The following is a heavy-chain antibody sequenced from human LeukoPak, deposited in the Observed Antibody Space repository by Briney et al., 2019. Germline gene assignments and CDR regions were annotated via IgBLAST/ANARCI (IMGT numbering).Heavy chain of an antibody. CDR3: AKDRSQQQLVLPAALGD. CDR1: GFTFSSYG. Sequence: GGSLRLSCAASGFTFSSYGMHWVRQAPGKGLEWVAVISYDGSNKYYADSVKGRFTISRDNSKNTLYLQMNSLRAEDTAVYYCAKDRSQQQLVLPAALGDWGQGTLVTVSS. CDR2: ISYDGSNK. J-gene: IGHJ4*02. V-gene: IGHV3-30*18. D-gene: IGHD6-13*01.